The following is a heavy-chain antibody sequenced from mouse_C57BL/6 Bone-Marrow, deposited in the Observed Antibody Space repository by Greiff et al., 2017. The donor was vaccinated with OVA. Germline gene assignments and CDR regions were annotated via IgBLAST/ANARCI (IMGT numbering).Heavy chain of an antibody. CDR2: IWGVGST. CDR3: ASGGYGTWFAY. V-gene: IGHV2-6*01. J-gene: IGHJ3*01. D-gene: IGHD1-1*01. Sequence: VQGVESGPGLVAPSQRLSITCTVSGFSLTSYGVDWVRQSPGKGLEWLGVIWGVGSTNYNSALKSRLSISKDNSKSQVFLKMNSLQTDDTAMYYCASGGYGTWFAYWGQGTLVTVSA. CDR1: GFSLTSYG.